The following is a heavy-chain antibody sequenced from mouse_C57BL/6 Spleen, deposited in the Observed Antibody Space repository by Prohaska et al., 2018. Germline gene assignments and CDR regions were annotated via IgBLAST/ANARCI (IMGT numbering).Heavy chain of an antibody. CDR2: IDPRSGNT. CDR3: AWCAYPWFSY. V-gene: IGHV1-81*01. Sequence: TEQGLEWIGEIDPRSGNTYYNEKFKGKATLTADTSSRTAYLELLLLSSKDSAVYFCAWCAYPWFSYWCQGTLVTVSA. D-gene: IGHD1-1*02. J-gene: IGHJ3*01.